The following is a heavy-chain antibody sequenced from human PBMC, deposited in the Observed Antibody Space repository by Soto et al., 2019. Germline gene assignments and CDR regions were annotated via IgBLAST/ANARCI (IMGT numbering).Heavy chain of an antibody. D-gene: IGHD3-3*01. CDR1: GYTFTNYV. Sequence: GASVKVSCKTSGYTFTNYVVDWVRQAPGQGLEWMGWINSGNGNTKYSEKFQGRVTITRDTSASTAYMELNSLTSEDTAVYYCARGLTIFVVVIGYWGQGTLVTVSS. CDR3: ARGLTIFVVVIGY. V-gene: IGHV1-3*01. CDR2: INSGNGNT. J-gene: IGHJ4*02.